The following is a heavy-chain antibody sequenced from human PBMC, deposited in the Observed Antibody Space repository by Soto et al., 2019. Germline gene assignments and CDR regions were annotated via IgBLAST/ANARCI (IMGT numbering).Heavy chain of an antibody. J-gene: IGHJ4*02. CDR1: GFTFSTYA. V-gene: IGHV3-30-3*01. CDR2: ISYDGSNK. D-gene: IGHD6-19*01. CDR3: ARGHSSGWYYFDY. Sequence: QVQLVGSGGGVVQPGRSLRLSCAASGFTFSTYAMHWVRQAPGRGLEWVAVISYDGSNKYYADSVKGRFTISRDNSKNTLYLQMNSLRAEDTAVYYCARGHSSGWYYFDYWGQGTLVTVSS.